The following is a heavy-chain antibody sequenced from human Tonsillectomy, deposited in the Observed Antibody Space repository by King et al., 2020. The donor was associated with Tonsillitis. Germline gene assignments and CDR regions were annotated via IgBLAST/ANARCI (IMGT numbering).Heavy chain of an antibody. V-gene: IGHV3-30*01. CDR3: ARDGELGKDGFDV. CDR1: RFTFSSYA. Sequence: VQLVESGGGVVQPGRSLRLSCAASRFTFSSYAMHWVRQAPGKGLEWVAVISSDGKTKYYADSEKGRFTISSDNSKNTLDLQMNSLRAEETAVYYCARDGELGKDGFDVWGQGTMVSVSS. D-gene: IGHD7-27*01. CDR2: ISSDGKTK. J-gene: IGHJ3*01.